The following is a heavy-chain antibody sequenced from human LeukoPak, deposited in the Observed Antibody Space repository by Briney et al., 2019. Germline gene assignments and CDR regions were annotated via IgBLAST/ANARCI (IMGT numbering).Heavy chain of an antibody. V-gene: IGHV3-48*03. CDR1: GFSFSSYE. CDR3: AKHPQD. Sequence: GGSLRLSCAASGFSFSSYEMNWVRQAPGKGLEWVSYISSSGNTIYYADSVRGRFTISRDNAKNSLYLQMNSLRAENTAVYYCAKHPQDWGQGTLVSVSS. CDR2: ISSSGNTI. J-gene: IGHJ4*02.